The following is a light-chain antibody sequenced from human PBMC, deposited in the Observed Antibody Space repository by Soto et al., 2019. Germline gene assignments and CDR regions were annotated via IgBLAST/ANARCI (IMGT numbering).Light chain of an antibody. Sequence: AVLLTQSPSSFSASTGDRATITCRASQDIHNYLAWYQQVPGKAPKLLLYAASILQTGVPSRFSGSGSGTDFTLTIDGLQSEDFATYFCQHYYNYPWTVRQGTTVE. CDR3: QHYYNYPWT. V-gene: IGKV1-8*01. CDR2: AAS. CDR1: QDIHNY. J-gene: IGKJ1*01.